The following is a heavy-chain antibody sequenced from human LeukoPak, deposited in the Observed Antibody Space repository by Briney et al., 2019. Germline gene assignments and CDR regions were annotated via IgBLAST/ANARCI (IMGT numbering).Heavy chain of an antibody. D-gene: IGHD5-12*01. J-gene: IGHJ4*02. CDR2: IKHDGSEK. Sequence: GGSLRLPCAASGFTFSSYWMSWVRQAPGKGLEWVANIKHDGSEKYYVASVKGRFTISKDNAKNSLFLQMNNLRGEDTAVYYCVKGRGGYVKYKTFDYWGQGTLVTVSS. V-gene: IGHV3-7*01. CDR1: GFTFSSYW. CDR3: VKGRGGYVKYKTFDY.